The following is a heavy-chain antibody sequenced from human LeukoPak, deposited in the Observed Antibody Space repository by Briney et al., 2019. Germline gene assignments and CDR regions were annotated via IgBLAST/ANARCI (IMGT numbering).Heavy chain of an antibody. D-gene: IGHD3-22*01. J-gene: IGHJ4*02. CDR1: GFTFSTCA. Sequence: GGSLRLSCAASGFTFSTCAMSWVRQAPGKGLEWVGRTRNKAQSYTTEYAGSVKGRFTISRDDSKHSLYLQMNSLKTEDTAVYYCSRASRYYDSSAYYFDYWGQGTLVTVSS. V-gene: IGHV3-72*01. CDR3: SRASRYYDSSAYYFDY. CDR2: TRNKAQSYTT.